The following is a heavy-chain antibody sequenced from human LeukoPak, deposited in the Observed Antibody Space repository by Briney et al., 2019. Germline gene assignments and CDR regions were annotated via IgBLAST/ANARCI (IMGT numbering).Heavy chain of an antibody. V-gene: IGHV4-34*01. Sequence: SETLSLTCAVYGGSFSGYYWSWIRQPPGKGLEWIGEINHSGSTNYNPSLKSRVTISVDTSKNQFSLKLSSVTAADTAVYYCAIVRIVLMVYALNYYYGMDVWGQGTTVTVSS. J-gene: IGHJ6*02. D-gene: IGHD2-8*01. CDR2: INHSGST. CDR1: GGSFSGYY. CDR3: AIVRIVLMVYALNYYYGMDV.